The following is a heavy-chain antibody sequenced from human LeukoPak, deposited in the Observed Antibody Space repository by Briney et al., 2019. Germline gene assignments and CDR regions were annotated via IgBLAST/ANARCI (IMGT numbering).Heavy chain of an antibody. CDR1: GYSITDYY. J-gene: IGHJ5*02. V-gene: IGHV1-2*02. Sequence: GASVKVSCKTSGYSITDYYMHWVRQAPGQGLEWMGWINPNSGGTSSAQKFQGRVTMTRDTSITTVYMEMSWLTSDDTAIYYCARADRLHGGPYLIGPWGQGTLVTVSS. D-gene: IGHD2-21*01. CDR2: INPNSGGT. CDR3: ARADRLHGGPYLIGP.